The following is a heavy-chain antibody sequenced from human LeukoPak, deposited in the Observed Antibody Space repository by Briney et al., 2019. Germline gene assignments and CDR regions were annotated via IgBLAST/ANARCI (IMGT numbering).Heavy chain of an antibody. CDR2: NSTYNGNT. D-gene: IGHD3-10*01. J-gene: IGHJ6*03. V-gene: IGHV1-18*01. CDR1: GYTFTSYG. CDR3: ARDGGPSMVRGVPYYYMDV. Sequence: ASVKVSCKASGYTFTSYGIGWVRQAPGQGLEWMGWNSTYNGNTNYAQKFQGRVTMTTDTSTSTAYLDLRSLRSDDTAVYYCARDGGPSMVRGVPYYYMDVWGKGTTVTVSS.